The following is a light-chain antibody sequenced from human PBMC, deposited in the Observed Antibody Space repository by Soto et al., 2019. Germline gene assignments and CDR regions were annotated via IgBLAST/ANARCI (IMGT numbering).Light chain of an antibody. CDR3: QQYNSCSPGT. V-gene: IGKV3-15*01. CDR1: QSVSSN. Sequence: EIVMTQSPATLSVSPGERATLSCRASQSVSSNLAWYQQKPGQAPRLLIYGASTWATGVPARFSGSGSGTEFTLTISSLQSEDFAVYYCQQYNSCSPGTFGQGTKVDIK. CDR2: GAS. J-gene: IGKJ1*01.